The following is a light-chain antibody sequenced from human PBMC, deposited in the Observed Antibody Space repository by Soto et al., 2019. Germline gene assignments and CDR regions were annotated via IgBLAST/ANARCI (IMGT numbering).Light chain of an antibody. V-gene: IGLV2-14*01. Sequence: QYALTQPASVSGSPGQSITISCTGTSSDVGGYNYVSWHQQHPGKAPKLIIYDVSNRPSGFSNRFSGSKSGNTASLTISGLQAEDEADYYCSSYTSSSTLGVFGTGTKLTVL. J-gene: IGLJ1*01. CDR3: SSYTSSSTLGV. CDR1: SSDVGGYNY. CDR2: DVS.